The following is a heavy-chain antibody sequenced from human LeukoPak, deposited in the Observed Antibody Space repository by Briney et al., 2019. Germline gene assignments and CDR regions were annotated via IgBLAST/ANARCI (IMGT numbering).Heavy chain of an antibody. CDR3: TTDLGLTMIRGVIVY. V-gene: IGHV3-15*01. CDR2: IKSKGDGETT. Sequence: GGSLRLSCAASGFTFTNAWMTWVRQPPGKELEWVGRIKSKGDGETTDYAAPVKGRFSMSRDDSKATMYLQMYSLEAEDTAVYYCTTDLGLTMIRGVIVYWGQGALVTVSS. D-gene: IGHD3-10*01. J-gene: IGHJ4*02. CDR1: GFTFTNAW.